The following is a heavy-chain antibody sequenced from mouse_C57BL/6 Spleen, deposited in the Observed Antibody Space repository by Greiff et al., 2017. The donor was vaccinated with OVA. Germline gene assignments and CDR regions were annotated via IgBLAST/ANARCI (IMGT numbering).Heavy chain of an antibody. CDR1: GFTFSSYA. CDR2: ISDGGSYT. V-gene: IGHV5-4*01. CDR3: ARDYYYWPD. Sequence: EVNLVESGGGLVKPGGSLKLSCAASGFTFSSYAMSWVRQTPEKRLEWVATISDGGSYTYYPDNVKGRFTISRDNAKNNLYLQMSHLKSEDTAMYYCARDYYYWPDWGQGTTLTVSS. J-gene: IGHJ2*01. D-gene: IGHD1-1*01.